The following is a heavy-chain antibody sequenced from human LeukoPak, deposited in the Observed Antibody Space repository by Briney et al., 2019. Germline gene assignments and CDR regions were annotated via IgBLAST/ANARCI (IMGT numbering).Heavy chain of an antibody. Sequence: GGSLRLSCAASGFTFDDYAMHWVRQAPGKGLEWVSLISGDGGSTYYADSVKGRFTISRDNSKNSLYLQMNSLSAEDTALYYCAKDKYSSGWYNWFDPWGQGTLVTVSS. CDR1: GFTFDDYA. J-gene: IGHJ5*02. D-gene: IGHD6-19*01. CDR2: ISGDGGST. V-gene: IGHV3-43*02. CDR3: AKDKYSSGWYNWFDP.